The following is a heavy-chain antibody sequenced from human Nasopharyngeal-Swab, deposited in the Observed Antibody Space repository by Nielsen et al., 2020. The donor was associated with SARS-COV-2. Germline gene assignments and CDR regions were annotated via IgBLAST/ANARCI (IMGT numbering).Heavy chain of an antibody. Sequence: SCKGSGYTFTNYWIGWVRQLPGKGLEWMGLIYPDDSDTTYSPFFQGQVTLSADKSISTAYLQWSSLKASDTAMYYCARGTGNYWGRFDYWGQGTLVTVSS. CDR2: IYPDDSDT. V-gene: IGHV5-51*01. J-gene: IGHJ4*02. CDR3: ARGTGNYWGRFDY. D-gene: IGHD1-26*01. CDR1: GYTFTNYW.